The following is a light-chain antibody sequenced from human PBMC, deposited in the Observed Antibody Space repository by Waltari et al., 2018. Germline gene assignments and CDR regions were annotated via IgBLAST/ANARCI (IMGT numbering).Light chain of an antibody. CDR2: YAS. CDR3: QQYNSAPYS. V-gene: IGKV1-16*01. Sequence: DIQMTQSPSSLSASVGDTVTITCRASQGISSYLAWYQQKPGKAPKPLIYYASNLESGVPSRFSGSGSETEFSLTISSLQPEDFATYYCQQYNSAPYSFGQGTKVEIK. CDR1: QGISSY. J-gene: IGKJ2*03.